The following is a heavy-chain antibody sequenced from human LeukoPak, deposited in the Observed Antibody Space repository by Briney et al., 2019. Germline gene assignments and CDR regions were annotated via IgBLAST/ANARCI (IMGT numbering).Heavy chain of an antibody. CDR1: GFTFSSYA. J-gene: IGHJ4*02. CDR3: AKDGVVVVAATPDY. Sequence: GGSLRLSCAASGFTFSSYAMSWVRQAPGKGLEWVSAISGSGGSTYYADSEKGRFTISRDNSKNTLYLQMNSLRAEDTAVYYCAKDGVVVVAATPDYWGQGTLVTVSS. V-gene: IGHV3-23*01. D-gene: IGHD2-15*01. CDR2: ISGSGGST.